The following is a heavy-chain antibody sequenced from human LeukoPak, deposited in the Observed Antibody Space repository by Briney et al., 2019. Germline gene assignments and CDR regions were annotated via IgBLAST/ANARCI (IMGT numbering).Heavy chain of an antibody. CDR2: ISGSGGST. CDR3: AKESRHYSPNYCYYYMDV. Sequence: GGSLRLSCAASGFTFSSYAMSWVRQAPGKGLEWVSTISGSGGSTYYADSVKGRFTISRDNSKNTLYLQMNSLRAEDTAVYYCAKESRHYSPNYCYYYMDVWGKGTTVTVSS. CDR1: GFTFSSYA. J-gene: IGHJ6*03. V-gene: IGHV3-23*01. D-gene: IGHD2-15*01.